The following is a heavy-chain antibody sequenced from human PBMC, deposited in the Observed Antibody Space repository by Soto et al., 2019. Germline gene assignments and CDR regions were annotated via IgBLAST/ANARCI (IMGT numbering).Heavy chain of an antibody. V-gene: IGHV3-72*01. J-gene: IGHJ3*02. CDR3: ARGFHSFDM. CDR2: STSKANRHVT. Sequence: EVQLVESGGGLVQPGGSLRLSCAVSGFIFSDHHVDWVRQAPGKGLEWVGRSTSKANRHVTQYAASVRGRFTISRDDSKSSLYLQMNSLKTEDTALYYCARGFHSFDMCGLGTMVTVSS. CDR1: GFIFSDHH.